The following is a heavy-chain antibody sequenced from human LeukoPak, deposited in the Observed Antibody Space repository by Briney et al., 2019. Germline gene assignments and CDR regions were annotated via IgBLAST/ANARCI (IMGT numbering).Heavy chain of an antibody. CDR2: ISSYNGNT. D-gene: IGHD1-1*01. CDR3: ARVQLERSGEPFDY. V-gene: IGHV1-18*01. CDR1: GYTFTSYD. J-gene: IGHJ4*02. Sequence: ASVKVSCKASGYTFTSYDINWVRQATGQGLEWMGWISSYNGNTKYAEKLQGRVTITTDTSTSTAYMELRSLRSDDTAVYYCARVQLERSGEPFDYWGQGTLVTVSS.